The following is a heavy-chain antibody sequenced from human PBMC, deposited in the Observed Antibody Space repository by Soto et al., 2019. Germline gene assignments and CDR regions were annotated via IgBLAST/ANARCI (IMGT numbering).Heavy chain of an antibody. CDR2: IRSKVYGGTT. J-gene: IGHJ6*02. CDR1: GFTFGDYA. V-gene: IGHV3-49*03. Sequence: GGSLRLSCEASGFTFGDYAMSWFRQAPGKGLEWVGFIRSKVYGGTTEYAASVKGRFTISRDDSISIACLQMNSLKTEDTAVYYCTSTIFGVVIPGGYYYGMDVWGQGTTVTVSS. D-gene: IGHD3-3*01. CDR3: TSTIFGVVIPGGYYYGMDV.